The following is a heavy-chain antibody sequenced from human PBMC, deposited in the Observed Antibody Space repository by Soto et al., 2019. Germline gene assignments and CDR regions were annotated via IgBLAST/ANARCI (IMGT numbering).Heavy chain of an antibody. CDR2: ISGSGGST. CDR1: GFPFSSYA. V-gene: IGHV3-23*01. D-gene: IGHD3-10*01. Sequence: GYVILYCPASGFPFSSYAMSWVRPAPGNGLEWVSAISGSGGSTYYADSVKGRFTISRDNSKNTLYLQMNSLRAEDTAVYYCAKTGLLWFGELLPNWFDPWGQGNLVTVSA. J-gene: IGHJ5*02. CDR3: AKTGLLWFGELLPNWFDP.